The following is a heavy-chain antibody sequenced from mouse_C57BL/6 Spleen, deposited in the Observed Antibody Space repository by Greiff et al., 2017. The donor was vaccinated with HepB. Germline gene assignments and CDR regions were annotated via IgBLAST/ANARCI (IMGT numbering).Heavy chain of an antibody. CDR1: GYTFTSYG. D-gene: IGHD2-3*01. Sequence: VQLKESGAELARPGASVKLSCKASGYTFTSYGISWVKQRTGQGLEWIGEIYPRSGNTYYNEKFKGKATLTADKSSSTAYMELRSLTSEDSAVYFCARYDDGYGAYWGQGTLVTVSA. CDR3: ARYDDGYGAY. J-gene: IGHJ3*01. V-gene: IGHV1-81*01. CDR2: IYPRSGNT.